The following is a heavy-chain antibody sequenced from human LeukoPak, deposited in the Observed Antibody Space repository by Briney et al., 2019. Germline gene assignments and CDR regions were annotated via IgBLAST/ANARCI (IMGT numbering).Heavy chain of an antibody. CDR2: IYYSGST. CDR3: ARSTYRMGLYYYGMDV. J-gene: IGHJ6*02. D-gene: IGHD1-26*01. CDR1: GGSISSYY. Sequence: PSGTLSLTCTVSGGSISSYYWSWIRQPPGKGLEWIGYIYYSGSTNYNPSLKSRVTISVDTSKNQFSLKLSSVTAADTAVYYCARSTYRMGLYYYGMDVWGQGTTVTVSS. V-gene: IGHV4-59*01.